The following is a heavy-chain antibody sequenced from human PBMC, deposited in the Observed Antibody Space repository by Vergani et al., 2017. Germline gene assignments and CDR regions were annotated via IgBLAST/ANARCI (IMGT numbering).Heavy chain of an antibody. CDR2: INHSGST. V-gene: IGHV4-34*01. Sequence: QVQLQQWGAGLLKPSETLSLTCAVYGGSFSGYYWSWIRPPPGKGLEWIGEINHSGSTNYNPSLKSRVTISVDTAKNQFSLKLSSVTAADTAVYYCARGSYSSGWYRGYYYYYGMDVWGQGTTVTVSS. D-gene: IGHD6-19*01. CDR1: GGSFSGYY. CDR3: ARGSYSSGWYRGYYYYYGMDV. J-gene: IGHJ6*02.